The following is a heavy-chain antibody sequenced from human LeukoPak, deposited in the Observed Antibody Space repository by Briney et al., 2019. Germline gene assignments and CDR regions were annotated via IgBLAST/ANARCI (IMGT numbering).Heavy chain of an antibody. Sequence: SETLSLTCTVSGGSISSYYWSWIRHPGKGLEWIGYIYYSGSTYYNPSLKSRVTISVDTSKNQFSLKLSSVTAADTAVYYCARVPYGGNDFDYWGQGSLVTVSS. V-gene: IGHV4-59*06. CDR2: IYYSGST. J-gene: IGHJ4*02. CDR1: GGSISSYY. D-gene: IGHD4-23*01. CDR3: ARVPYGGNDFDY.